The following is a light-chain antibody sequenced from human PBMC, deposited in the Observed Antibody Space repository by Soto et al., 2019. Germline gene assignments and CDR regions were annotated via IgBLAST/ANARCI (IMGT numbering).Light chain of an antibody. J-gene: IGKJ2*01. CDR1: QSISGSY. Sequence: EIVLTQSPGTLSLSPRERATLSCRASQSISGSYLAWYQQKPGQAPRLLIFAASSRATGIPDRFNGSVSGTDFTLSISRLEPEDFAVYFCQQYGTSPSTFGQGTKLEIK. CDR2: AAS. V-gene: IGKV3-20*01. CDR3: QQYGTSPST.